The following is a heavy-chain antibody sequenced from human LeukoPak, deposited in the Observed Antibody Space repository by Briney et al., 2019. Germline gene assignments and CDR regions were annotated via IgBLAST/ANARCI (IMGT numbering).Heavy chain of an antibody. CDR2: MYSGGST. D-gene: IGHD3-22*01. V-gene: IGHV3-53*01. J-gene: IGHJ3*02. Sequence: PGGSLRLSCAGSGFTVSNNYMSWVRQAPGKGLEWVSVMYSGGSTNYADSVKGRFIISRDDSKNILDPQMNSLKAEDTAVYYCARGNYASTGPGALDIWGQGTMVTVSS. CDR1: GFTVSNNY. CDR3: ARGNYASTGPGALDI.